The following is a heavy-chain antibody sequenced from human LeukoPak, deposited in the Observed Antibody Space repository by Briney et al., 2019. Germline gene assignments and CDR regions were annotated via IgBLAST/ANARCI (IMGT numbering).Heavy chain of an antibody. D-gene: IGHD4-17*01. CDR2: IRSKAYGGTT. J-gene: IGHJ4*02. Sequence: PGGSLRLSCTASGFTFGDYAMSWFRQAPGKGLEWVGFIRSKAYGGTTEYAASVKGRFTISRDDSKSIAYLQMNSLKTEDTAVYYCTRDWRGLDYGDSQPFDYWGQGTLVTVSS. V-gene: IGHV3-49*03. CDR3: TRDWRGLDYGDSQPFDY. CDR1: GFTFGDYA.